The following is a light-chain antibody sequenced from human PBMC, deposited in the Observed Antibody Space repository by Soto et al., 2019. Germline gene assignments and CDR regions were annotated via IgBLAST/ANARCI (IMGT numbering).Light chain of an antibody. V-gene: IGLV2-14*01. CDR2: GVS. CDR3: CSYTSSTNYV. CDR1: RSDIGSYNY. Sequence: QSVLTQPASVSGSPGQSITISCSGTRSDIGSYNYVAWYQQHPGKAPKLMIYGVSNRPSGVSNRFSGAKSGHTASLTISGLQVEDEADYYCCSYTSSTNYVFGPGTKVTVL. J-gene: IGLJ1*01.